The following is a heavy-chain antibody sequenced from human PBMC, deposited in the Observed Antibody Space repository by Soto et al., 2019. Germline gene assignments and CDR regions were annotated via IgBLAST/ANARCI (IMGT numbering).Heavy chain of an antibody. CDR1: GGTFSSYA. V-gene: IGHV1-69*01. Sequence: QVQLVQSGAEVKKPGSSVKVSCKASGGTFSSYAISWVRQAPRQGLEWMGGIIPIFGTANYAQKFQGRVTITADESTSTAYMELSSLRSEDTAVYYCARDAGHDYGGNSGWFDPWGQGTLVTVSS. CDR2: IIPIFGTA. J-gene: IGHJ5*02. CDR3: ARDAGHDYGGNSGWFDP. D-gene: IGHD4-17*01.